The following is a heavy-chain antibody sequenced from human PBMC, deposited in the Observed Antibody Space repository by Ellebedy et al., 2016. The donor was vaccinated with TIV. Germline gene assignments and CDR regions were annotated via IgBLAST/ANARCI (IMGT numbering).Heavy chain of an antibody. CDR2: VWSDGNNK. Sequence: GESLKISCVASGFTFMSYGMHWVRQVPGKGLEWVAVVWSDGNNKRIADSVKGRFTISRDNAKNSVYLRMDTLRFEDTAVYHCVRDGAYGDYSPGYYGMDVWGQGTTVTVSS. J-gene: IGHJ6*02. D-gene: IGHD3-22*01. CDR1: GFTFMSYG. V-gene: IGHV3-33*01. CDR3: VRDGAYGDYSPGYYGMDV.